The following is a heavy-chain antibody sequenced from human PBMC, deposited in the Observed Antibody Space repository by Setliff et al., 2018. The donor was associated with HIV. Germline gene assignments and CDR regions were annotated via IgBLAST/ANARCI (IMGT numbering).Heavy chain of an antibody. D-gene: IGHD3-22*01. Sequence: ASVKVSCKASGYSFSNYAMHWVRQAPGQSLEWMGWINAGNGNTKYSQKFQGRVTMTTDTSTGTAYMELRSLRSDDTAVYYCARGAYDSTDTYYYYGMDVWGQGTSVTVSS. J-gene: IGHJ6*02. CDR3: ARGAYDSTDTYYYYGMDV. V-gene: IGHV1-3*01. CDR1: GYSFSNYA. CDR2: INAGNGNT.